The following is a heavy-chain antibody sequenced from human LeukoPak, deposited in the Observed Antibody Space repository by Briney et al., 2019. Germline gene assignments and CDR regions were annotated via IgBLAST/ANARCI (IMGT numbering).Heavy chain of an antibody. CDR2: INPNSGGT. Sequence: GASVKVSCKASGYTFTGYYMHWVRQAPGQGLEWMGWINPNSGGTSYAQKFQGRVTMTRDTSISTAYMELSRLRSDDTAVYYCAISLVTSKNWFDPWGQGTLVTVSS. CDR3: AISLVTSKNWFDP. CDR1: GYTFTGYY. D-gene: IGHD4-11*01. V-gene: IGHV1-2*02. J-gene: IGHJ5*02.